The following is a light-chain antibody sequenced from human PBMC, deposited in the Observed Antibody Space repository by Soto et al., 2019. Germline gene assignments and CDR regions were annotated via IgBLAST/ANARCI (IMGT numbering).Light chain of an antibody. CDR3: QQYDSTPQT. J-gene: IGKJ1*01. V-gene: IGKV3-20*01. Sequence: IVLTQSPGPLSLSPGEIATLSCRASKSVSSSFLAWYQQQPGQAPRLLLYNASSRATGIPDRFSGSGSGTDFTLTISRLEPEDVAVYYCQQYDSTPQTFGQGTKVEL. CDR1: KSVSSSF. CDR2: NAS.